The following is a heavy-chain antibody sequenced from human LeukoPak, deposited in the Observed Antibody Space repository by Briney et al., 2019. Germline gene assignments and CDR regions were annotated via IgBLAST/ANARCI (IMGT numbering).Heavy chain of an antibody. J-gene: IGHJ4*02. CDR1: GGSISSSSYY. D-gene: IGHD3-22*01. Sequence: SETLSLTCTVSGGSISSSSYYWSWIRQPPGKGLEWIGSIYYSGSTYYNPSLKSRVAISVNTSKNQFSLRLNSVTAADTTVYYCARSPRYYDSSGPLVLFDYWGQGTLVTVSS. V-gene: IGHV4-39*01. CDR3: ARSPRYYDSSGPLVLFDY. CDR2: IYYSGST.